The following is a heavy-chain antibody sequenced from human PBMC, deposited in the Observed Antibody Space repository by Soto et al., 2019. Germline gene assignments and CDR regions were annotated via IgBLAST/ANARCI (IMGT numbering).Heavy chain of an antibody. Sequence: GASVKVSCKASGYTFTSYYMHWVRQAPGQGLEWMGIINPSGGSTSYAQKFQGRVTMTRDTSTSTVYMELSSLRSEDTAVYYCASVYYDILTGPYPQYFQHWGQGTLVTVSS. D-gene: IGHD3-9*01. V-gene: IGHV1-46*03. CDR1: GYTFTSYY. CDR2: INPSGGST. J-gene: IGHJ1*01. CDR3: ASVYYDILTGPYPQYFQH.